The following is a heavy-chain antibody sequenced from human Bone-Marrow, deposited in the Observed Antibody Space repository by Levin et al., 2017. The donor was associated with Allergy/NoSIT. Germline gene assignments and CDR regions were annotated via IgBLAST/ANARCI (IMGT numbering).Heavy chain of an antibody. CDR1: GFTFSSYD. D-gene: IGHD2-2*01. CDR3: ARVALPRYCTSTSCSDSGYYFDY. CDR2: IGTAADS. Sequence: GESLKISCAASGFTFSSYDMHWVRQATGRGLEWVSAIGTAADSYYSGSVKGRFTVSRDNAKNSFYLQMNSLRAGDTAVYYCARVALPRYCTSTSCSDSGYYFDYWGPGTLVTVSS. V-gene: IGHV3-13*04. J-gene: IGHJ4*02.